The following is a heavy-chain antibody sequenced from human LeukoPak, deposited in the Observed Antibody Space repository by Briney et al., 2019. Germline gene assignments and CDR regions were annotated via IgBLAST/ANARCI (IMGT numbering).Heavy chain of an antibody. CDR2: IHPRSGET. J-gene: IGHJ5*02. D-gene: IGHD3-10*01. CDR1: GYSFTAFY. CDR3: ARESGDWFDP. V-gene: IGHV1-2*02. Sequence: ASVKVSCKASGYSFTAFYIHWVRQARGQGLEWMGWIHPRSGETNYAQKFQGRVTMTRDTSISTAYMELSRLRSDDTAVYYCARESGDWFDPWGQGTLVTVSS.